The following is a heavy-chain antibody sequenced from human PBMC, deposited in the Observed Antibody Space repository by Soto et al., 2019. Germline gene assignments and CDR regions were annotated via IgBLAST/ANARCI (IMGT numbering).Heavy chain of an antibody. D-gene: IGHD1-26*01. V-gene: IGHV1-69*01. CDR1: GGTFSSYA. CDR3: ARDRPVGTRGGRTFQYYFDY. Sequence: QVQLVQSGAEVKKPGSSVKVSCKASGGTFSSYAISWVRQAPGQGLEWMGGIIPIFGTANYAQKFQGRVTITADESTSTAYMELSSLRSEDTAVYYCARDRPVGTRGGRTFQYYFDYWGQGTLVTVSS. CDR2: IIPIFGTA. J-gene: IGHJ4*02.